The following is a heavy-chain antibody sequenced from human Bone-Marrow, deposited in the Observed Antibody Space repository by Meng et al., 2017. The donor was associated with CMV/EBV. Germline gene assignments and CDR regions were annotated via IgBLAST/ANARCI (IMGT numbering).Heavy chain of an antibody. D-gene: IGHD2-2*01. V-gene: IGHV3-66*02. Sequence: GESLKISCAASGFTFSSYAMSWVRQAPGKGLEWVSVIYSGGSTYYANSVKGRFTISRDNSKNTLYLQMNSLRAEDTAVYYCARDDRVSVPMRGYYYYGMDVWGQGTTVTVSS. CDR1: GFTFSSYA. CDR3: ARDDRVSVPMRGYYYYGMDV. CDR2: IYSGGST. J-gene: IGHJ6*02.